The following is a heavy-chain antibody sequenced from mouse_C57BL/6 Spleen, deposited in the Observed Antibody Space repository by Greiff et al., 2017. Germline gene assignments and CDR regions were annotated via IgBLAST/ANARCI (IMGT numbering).Heavy chain of an antibody. Sequence: EVQGVESGGGLVKPGGSLKLSCAASGFTFSDYGMHWVRQAPEKGLEWVAYISSGSSTIYYADTVKGRFTISRDNAKNTLFLQMTSLRSEDTAMYYCARPPSYYYGSSYWYFDVWGTGTTVTVSS. CDR3: ARPPSYYYGSSYWYFDV. CDR1: GFTFSDYG. J-gene: IGHJ1*03. V-gene: IGHV5-17*01. CDR2: ISSGSSTI. D-gene: IGHD1-1*01.